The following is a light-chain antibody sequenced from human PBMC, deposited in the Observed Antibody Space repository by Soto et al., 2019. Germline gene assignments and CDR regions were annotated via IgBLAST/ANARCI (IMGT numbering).Light chain of an antibody. J-gene: IGLJ2*01. Sequence: QSALTQPASVSGSPGQSITISCTGTSSDVGDYDYVSWYQQHPGKAPKLMIHEVSNRPSGVSNRFSGSKSGNTASLTISGLQAEDEADYYCSSYTSSSTSHVLFGGGTQLTV. CDR1: SSDVGDYDY. V-gene: IGLV2-14*01. CDR3: SSYTSSSTSHVL. CDR2: EVS.